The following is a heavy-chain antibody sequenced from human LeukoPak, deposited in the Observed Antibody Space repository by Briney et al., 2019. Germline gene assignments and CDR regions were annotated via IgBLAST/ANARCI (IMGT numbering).Heavy chain of an antibody. CDR2: ISSSSSYI. J-gene: IGHJ4*02. Sequence: PGGSLRLSCAASGFTFSSYGMSWVRQAPGKGLEWVSSISSSSSYIYYADSVKGRFTISRDNAKNSLYMQMNSLRAEDTAVYYCARDNDSRDPPHFDYWGQGTLVTVSS. V-gene: IGHV3-21*04. CDR1: GFTFSSYG. D-gene: IGHD3-16*01. CDR3: ARDNDSRDPPHFDY.